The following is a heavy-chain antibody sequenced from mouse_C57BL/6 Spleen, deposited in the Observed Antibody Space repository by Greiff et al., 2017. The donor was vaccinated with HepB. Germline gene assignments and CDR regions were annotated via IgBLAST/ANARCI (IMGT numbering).Heavy chain of an antibody. Sequence: QVQLKQSGAELVKPGASVKISCKASGYAFSSYWMNWVKQRPGKGLEWIGQIYPGDGDTNYNGKFKGKATLTADKSSSTAYMQLSSLTSEDSAVYFCARSGYYDGGAMDYWGQGTSVTVSS. V-gene: IGHV1-80*01. CDR2: IYPGDGDT. J-gene: IGHJ4*01. D-gene: IGHD2-3*01. CDR3: ARSGYYDGGAMDY. CDR1: GYAFSSYW.